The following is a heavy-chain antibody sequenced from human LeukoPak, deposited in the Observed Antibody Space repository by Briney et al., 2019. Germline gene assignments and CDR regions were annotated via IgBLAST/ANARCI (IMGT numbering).Heavy chain of an antibody. J-gene: IGHJ4*02. CDR2: ISSSSSYI. V-gene: IGHV3-21*01. CDR3: ARRTYKYYGDYFDY. CDR1: GFTFSCCS. Sequence: PGGSLRLSCAASGFTFSCCSMSWVRQAPGKGLEWVSSISSSSSYIYYADSVKGRFTISRDNAKNSLYLQMNSLRAEDTAVYYCARRTYKYYGDYFDYWGQGTLVTVSS. D-gene: IGHD4-17*01.